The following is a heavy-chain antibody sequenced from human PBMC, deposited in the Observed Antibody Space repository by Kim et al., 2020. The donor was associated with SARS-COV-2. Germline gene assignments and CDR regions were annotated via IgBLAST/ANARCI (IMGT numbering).Heavy chain of an antibody. V-gene: IGHV4-39*01. J-gene: IGHJ3*02. CDR2: ISYSGST. CDR1: GASIGSTNYY. D-gene: IGHD3-3*01. Sequence: SETLSLTCTVSGASIGSTNYYWGWIRQPPGKGLEWIGSISYSGSTYYNPSLKSRVTISIDTSKNQFSLKLSSVTAADTAVYYCARPPRGISKRTFDIWGQGTMVTVSS. CDR3: ARPPRGISKRTFDI.